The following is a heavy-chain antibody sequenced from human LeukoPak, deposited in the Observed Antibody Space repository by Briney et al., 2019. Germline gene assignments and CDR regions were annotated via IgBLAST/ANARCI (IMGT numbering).Heavy chain of an antibody. D-gene: IGHD1-26*01. Sequence: GGSLRLSCAASGFTFSSYSMNWVRQAPGKGLEWVSSISSSSSYIYYADSVKGRFTISRDNAKNSLYLQMNSLRAEGTAVYYCARANSGSYQHDYWGQGTLVTVSS. V-gene: IGHV3-21*01. J-gene: IGHJ4*02. CDR1: GFTFSSYS. CDR2: ISSSSSYI. CDR3: ARANSGSYQHDY.